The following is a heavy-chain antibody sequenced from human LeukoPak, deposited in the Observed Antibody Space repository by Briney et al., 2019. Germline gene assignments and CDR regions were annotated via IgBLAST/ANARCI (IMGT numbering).Heavy chain of an antibody. CDR1: GFTFSSYG. CDR2: ISYDGSNK. D-gene: IGHD2-2*01. CDR3: AKVSQLMRAFDI. V-gene: IGHV3-30*18. Sequence: GGSLRLSCAASGFTFSSYGMHWVRQAPGKGREWVAVISYDGSNKYYADSMKGRFTISRDNSKNTLYLQMNSLRAEDTAVYYCAKVSQLMRAFDIWGQGTMVTVSS. J-gene: IGHJ3*02.